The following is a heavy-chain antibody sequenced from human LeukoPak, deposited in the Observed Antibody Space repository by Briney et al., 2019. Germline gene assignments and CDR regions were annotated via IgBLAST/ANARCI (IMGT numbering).Heavy chain of an antibody. CDR1: GFTFSSYA. CDR2: ISYDGSNK. Sequence: GRSLRLSCAASGFTFSSYAMHWVRQAPGKGLEWVAVISYDGSNKYYADSVKGRFTISRDNSKNTLYLQMNSLRAEDTAVYYCAKQDYSNYVGPFDYWGQGTLVTVSS. J-gene: IGHJ4*02. D-gene: IGHD4-11*01. CDR3: AKQDYSNYVGPFDY. V-gene: IGHV3-30-3*02.